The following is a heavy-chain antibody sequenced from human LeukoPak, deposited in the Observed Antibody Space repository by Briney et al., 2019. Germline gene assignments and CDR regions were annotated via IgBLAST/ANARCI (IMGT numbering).Heavy chain of an antibody. Sequence: SSETLSLTCTVSGGSISSYYWSWIRQPPGKGLEWIGYIYYSGSTNYNPSLKSRVTISVDTSNNQFSLKLSSVTAADTAVYYCARSVRGGYYYYMGVWGKGTTVTISS. CDR2: IYYSGST. J-gene: IGHJ6*03. CDR3: ARSVRGGYYYYMGV. V-gene: IGHV4-59*01. CDR1: GGSISSYY. D-gene: IGHD3-10*01.